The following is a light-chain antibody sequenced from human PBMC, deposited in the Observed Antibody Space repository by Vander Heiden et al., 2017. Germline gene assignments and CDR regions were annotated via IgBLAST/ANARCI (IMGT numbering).Light chain of an antibody. V-gene: IGKV4-1*01. CDR3: QQYYNIPHT. CDR1: QSVFFASTSKNY. J-gene: IGKJ2*01. Sequence: EIVMTQSPDSLAVSVGERAAIHCKSSQSVFFASTSKNYLAWYQKKPGQPPKLLVHSASIRESGVPARFSGSGSGADFTLTITSLQADDVAVYYCQQYYNIPHTFGQGTKLEI. CDR2: SAS.